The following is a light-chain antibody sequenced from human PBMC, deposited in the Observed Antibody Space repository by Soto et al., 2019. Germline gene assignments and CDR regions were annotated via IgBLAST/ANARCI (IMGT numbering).Light chain of an antibody. CDR2: GNS. CDR1: SSNIGAGYD. J-gene: IGLJ1*01. V-gene: IGLV1-40*01. Sequence: QSGLTQAPSGSGAPGQRVTISCTGSSSNIGAGYDVHWYQQLPGTAPKLLIYGNSNRPSGVPDRFSGSKSGTSASLAITGLQAEDEADYYCQSYDSSLSGWVFGTWTKATVL. CDR3: QSYDSSLSGWV.